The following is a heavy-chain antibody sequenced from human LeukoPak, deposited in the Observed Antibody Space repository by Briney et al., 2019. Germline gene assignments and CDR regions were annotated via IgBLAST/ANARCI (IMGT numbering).Heavy chain of an antibody. CDR2: INHSGST. D-gene: IGHD3-10*01. CDR1: GGSFSGYY. V-gene: IGHV4-34*01. Sequence: PSETLSLTCAVYGGSFSGYYWSWIRQPSGKGLEWIGEINHSGSTNYNPSLKSRVTISVDTSKNQFSLKLKSVTAADTAVYYCARDRERGMVRGILDYWGQGTLVTVSS. J-gene: IGHJ4*02. CDR3: ARDRERGMVRGILDY.